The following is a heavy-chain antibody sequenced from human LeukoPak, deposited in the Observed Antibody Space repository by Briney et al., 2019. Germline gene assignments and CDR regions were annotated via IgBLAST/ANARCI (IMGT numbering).Heavy chain of an antibody. V-gene: IGHV1-69*01. D-gene: IGHD2/OR15-2a*01. CDR2: IIPIFGTA. CDR3: ARRVLPTDAFDI. J-gene: IGHJ3*02. Sequence: SVKVSCKASGGTFSSYAISWVRQAPGQGLEWMGGIIPIFGTANYAQKFQGRVTITADESTSTAYMELSSLRSEDTAVYYCARRVLPTDAFDIWGQGTMVTVSS. CDR1: GGTFSSYA.